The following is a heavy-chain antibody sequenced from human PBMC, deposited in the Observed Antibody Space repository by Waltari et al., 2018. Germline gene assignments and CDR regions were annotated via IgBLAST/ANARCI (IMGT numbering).Heavy chain of an antibody. Sequence: QVQLQQWGAGLLKPSETLSLTCAVHGGSFSGYYWSWIRQPPGQGLEWMGEINHSGSTNYNPSLKSRVTISVDTSKNQFSLKLSSVTAADTAVYYCARRPYYGSGSYYNPWPRYYYGMDVWGQGTTVTVSS. V-gene: IGHV4-34*01. CDR2: INHSGST. CDR1: GGSFSGYY. CDR3: ARRPYYGSGSYYNPWPRYYYGMDV. J-gene: IGHJ6*02. D-gene: IGHD3-10*01.